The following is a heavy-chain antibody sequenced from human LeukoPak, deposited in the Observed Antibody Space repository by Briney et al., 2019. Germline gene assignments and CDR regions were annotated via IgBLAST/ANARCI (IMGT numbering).Heavy chain of an antibody. D-gene: IGHD3-3*01. CDR3: AKDTSYYDFWSGYYFY. Sequence: QPGGSLRLFCAASGFTFSSYAMSWVRQAPGKGLEWVSAISGSGGSTYYADSVKGRFTISRDNSKNTLYLQMNSLRAEDTAVYYCAKDTSYYDFWSGYYFYWGQGTLVTVSS. V-gene: IGHV3-23*01. J-gene: IGHJ4*02. CDR2: ISGSGGST. CDR1: GFTFSSYA.